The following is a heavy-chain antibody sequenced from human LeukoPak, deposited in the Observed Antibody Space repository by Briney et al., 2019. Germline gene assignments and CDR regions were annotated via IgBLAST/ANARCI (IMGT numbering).Heavy chain of an antibody. CDR2: ISTSGSA. J-gene: IGHJ3*02. CDR3: ARYQSGAFDI. V-gene: IGHV4-4*07. D-gene: IGHD3-3*01. CDR1: GGSISSYY. Sequence: SETLSLTCTVSGGSISSYYWSWIRRPAGKGLEWIGRISTSGSATYNPSLKSRVTTSVDTSKNQFSLEVSSVTAADTAVYYCARYQSGAFDIWGQGTMVTVFS.